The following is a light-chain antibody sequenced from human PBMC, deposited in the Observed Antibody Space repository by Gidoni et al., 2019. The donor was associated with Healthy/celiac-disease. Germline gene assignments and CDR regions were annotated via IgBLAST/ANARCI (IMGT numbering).Light chain of an antibody. CDR1: QIVSSY. J-gene: IGKJ4*01. CDR3: QQRSNWPPLT. Sequence: EIVLTQSPATLSLSPGERATLSCRAIQIVSSYLAWYQQKPGQAPRLLIYDASNRATGSPARFSGSGSGTDFTLTISSLEPEDFAVYYCQQRSNWPPLTFGGGTKVEIK. V-gene: IGKV3-11*01. CDR2: DAS.